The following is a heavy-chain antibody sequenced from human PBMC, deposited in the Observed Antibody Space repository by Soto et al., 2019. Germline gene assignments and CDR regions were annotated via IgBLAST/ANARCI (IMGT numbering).Heavy chain of an antibody. Sequence: SQTLSLTCAISGDSVASNNAAWNWIRQSPSRGLEWLGRTYYRSKWYTDYAVSVKGRITIDPDTSKNQLSLQLNSVTPEDTAVYYCAKESAMVRGIINPFEYWGQGIPVTVSS. J-gene: IGHJ4*02. D-gene: IGHD3-10*01. CDR2: TYYRSKWYT. CDR3: AKESAMVRGIINPFEY. V-gene: IGHV6-1*01. CDR1: GDSVASNNAA.